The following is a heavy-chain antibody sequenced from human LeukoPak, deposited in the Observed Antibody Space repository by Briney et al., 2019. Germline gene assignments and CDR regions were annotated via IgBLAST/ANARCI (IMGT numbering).Heavy chain of an antibody. J-gene: IGHJ6*03. CDR2: IRYDGSNK. CDR1: GFTFSSYW. V-gene: IGHV3-30*02. CDR3: AKDGSGNYYYYYMDV. Sequence: GGSLRLSCAASGFTFSSYWMSWVRQAPGKGLEWVAFIRYDGSNKYYADSVKGRFTISRDNSKNTLYLQMNSLRAEDTAVYYCAKDGSGNYYYYYMDVWGKGTTVTVSS. D-gene: IGHD1-26*01.